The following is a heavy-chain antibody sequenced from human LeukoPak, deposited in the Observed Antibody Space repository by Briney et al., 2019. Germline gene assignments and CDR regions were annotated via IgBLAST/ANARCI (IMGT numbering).Heavy chain of an antibody. J-gene: IGHJ4*02. CDR1: GFIVSGDF. V-gene: IGHV3-66*02. D-gene: IGHD2-15*01. CDR2: IYSDGST. Sequence: PGGSLRLSCAASGFIVSGDFMSWVRQAPGKGLEWVSVIYSDGSTYYADSVKGRFTISRDNSKNTVSLQMNSLRAEDTAVYYCVRGYCSGGSCSWGGYWGQGTLVTVSS. CDR3: VRGYCSGGSCSWGGY.